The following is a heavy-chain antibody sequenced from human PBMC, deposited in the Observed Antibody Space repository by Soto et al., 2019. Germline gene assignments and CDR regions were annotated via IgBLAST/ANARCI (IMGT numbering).Heavy chain of an antibody. CDR3: SHVLGYRSSVTCYQSVDYVDV. J-gene: IGHJ6*03. Sequence: QITLKESGPTLVKPTQTLTLTCTFSGFSLNTSAVGVGWIRQPPGKALEWLALVYWDDDKVYSPSLKSSLTITKDTSKNQVVLTITNMQPVDTATYFCSHVLGYRSSVTCYQSVDYVDVWGKGTTVTVSS. CDR2: VYWDDDK. V-gene: IGHV2-5*02. CDR1: GFSLNTSAVG. D-gene: IGHD2-15*01.